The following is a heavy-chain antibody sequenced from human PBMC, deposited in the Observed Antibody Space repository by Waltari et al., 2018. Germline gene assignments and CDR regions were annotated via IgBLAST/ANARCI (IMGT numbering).Heavy chain of an antibody. CDR2: IDHNEDT. CDR1: GGPFRGFY. CDR3: ASTPLFYYDTSGYYF. Sequence: QVHLQQWGAGPLKPSETLSLTCAVYGGPFRGFYWSWIRHPPGKGLEGIGQIDHNEDTTYNPSLKDRVTISLDTSKRKFSLTLTSVTAADTAVYYCASTPLFYYDTSGYYFWGQGAPVTVSS. J-gene: IGHJ4*02. V-gene: IGHV4-34*01. D-gene: IGHD3-22*01.